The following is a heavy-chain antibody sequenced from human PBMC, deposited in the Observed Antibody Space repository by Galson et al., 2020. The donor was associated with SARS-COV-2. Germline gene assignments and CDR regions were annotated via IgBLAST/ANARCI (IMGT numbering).Heavy chain of an antibody. CDR2: INPNSGST. CDR3: AGDIGFGELLNWFDP. J-gene: IGHJ5*02. D-gene: IGHD3-10*01. Sequence: ASVKVSCKASGYTFTGYYMHWVRQAPGQGLEWMGRINPNSGSTNYAQKFQGRVTMTRDTYISTAYMELSRLRSDDTAVYYCAGDIGFGELLNWFDPWGQGTLVTVSS. CDR1: GYTFTGYY. V-gene: IGHV1-2*06.